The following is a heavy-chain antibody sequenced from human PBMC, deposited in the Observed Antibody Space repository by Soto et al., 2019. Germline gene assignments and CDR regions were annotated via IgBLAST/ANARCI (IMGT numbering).Heavy chain of an antibody. CDR2: IYYSGST. CDR1: GGSISSGGYY. J-gene: IGHJ3*02. CDR3: ARENHPGAHAFDI. V-gene: IGHV4-31*03. D-gene: IGHD3-10*01. Sequence: SETLSLTCTVSGGSISSGGYYGSWIRQHPGKGLEWIGYIYYSGSTYYNPSLKSRVTISVDTSKNQFSLKLSSVTAADTAVYYCARENHPGAHAFDIWGQGTMVTVSS.